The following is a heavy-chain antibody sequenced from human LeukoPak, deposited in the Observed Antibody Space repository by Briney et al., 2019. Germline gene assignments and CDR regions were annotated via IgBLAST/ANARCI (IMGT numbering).Heavy chain of an antibody. D-gene: IGHD3-9*01. J-gene: IGHJ4*02. Sequence: GGSLRLSCAASGFTFSSYSMNWVRQAPGKGLEWVSSISSSSSYIYYADSVKGRFTISRDNAKNSLHLQMNSLRAEDTAVYYCARDMGIVTGYYVDYWGQGTLVTVSS. CDR2: ISSSSSYI. V-gene: IGHV3-21*01. CDR1: GFTFSSYS. CDR3: ARDMGIVTGYYVDY.